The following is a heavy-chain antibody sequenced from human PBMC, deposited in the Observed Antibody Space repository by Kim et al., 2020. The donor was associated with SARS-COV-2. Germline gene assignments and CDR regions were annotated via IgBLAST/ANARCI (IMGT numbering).Heavy chain of an antibody. V-gene: IGHV4-59*01. Sequence: PSLKSRGTTSVATSKNQFSLKRSSVTAADTAVYYCARYSIAAAATNWFDPWGQGTLVTVSS. CDR3: ARYSIAAAATNWFDP. D-gene: IGHD6-13*01. J-gene: IGHJ5*02.